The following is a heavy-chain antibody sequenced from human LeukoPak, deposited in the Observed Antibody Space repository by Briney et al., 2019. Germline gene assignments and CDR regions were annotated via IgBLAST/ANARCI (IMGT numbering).Heavy chain of an antibody. J-gene: IGHJ4*02. V-gene: IGHV1-69*05. CDR1: GGTFSSYA. CDR2: IIPIFGTA. CDR3: AGSGDYFDY. Sequence: GASVKVSCKASGGTFSSYAISWVRQAPGQRLEWMGRIIPIFGTANYAQKFQGRVTITTDESTSTAYMELSSLRSEDTAVYYCAGSGDYFDYWGQGTLVTVSS. D-gene: IGHD2-15*01.